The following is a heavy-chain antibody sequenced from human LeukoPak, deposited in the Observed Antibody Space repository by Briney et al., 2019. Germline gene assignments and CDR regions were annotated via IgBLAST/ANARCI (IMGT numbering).Heavy chain of an antibody. CDR2: IYPGDSDT. CDR1: GYSFTSYW. V-gene: IGHV5-51*01. D-gene: IGHD1-26*01. J-gene: IGHJ4*02. Sequence: GESLKISCKGSGYSFTSYWIGWVRQMPGKGLEWMGIIYPGDSDTSYSPSFQGHFTISADKSIGTAYLQWSRLEASDTALYYCARQPGTDRFFDFWGQGTLVTVSS. CDR3: ARQPGTDRFFDF.